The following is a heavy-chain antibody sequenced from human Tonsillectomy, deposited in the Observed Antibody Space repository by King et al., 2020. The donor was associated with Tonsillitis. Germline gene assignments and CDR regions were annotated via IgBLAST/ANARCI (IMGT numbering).Heavy chain of an antibody. CDR2: INDSGST. CDR3: AREGANWFDP. CDR1: GGSFSAYY. V-gene: IGHV4-34*01. D-gene: IGHD1-26*01. Sequence: VQLQQWGAGLLKPSETLSLSCTVYGGSFSAYYWSWIRRPPGKGLEWIGEINDSGSTNYNPSLKSRVTVSIDTSKNQLSLRLSSVTAADTAVYYCAREGANWFDPGGQGTLVTVSS. J-gene: IGHJ5*02.